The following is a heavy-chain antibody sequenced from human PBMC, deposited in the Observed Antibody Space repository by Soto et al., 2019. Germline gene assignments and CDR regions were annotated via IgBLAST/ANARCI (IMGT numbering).Heavy chain of an antibody. Sequence: SETLSLTCSVSAGSISNYHWSWIRQPPGKGLEWIGYIFYTGKTNYNPSLKSRVTISLDTSKNQFSLRLDSVTAADTAVYYCARVLEVAGGFDPWGQGTLVTVSS. J-gene: IGHJ5*02. V-gene: IGHV4-59*01. CDR3: ARVLEVAGGFDP. D-gene: IGHD2-15*01. CDR1: AGSISNYH. CDR2: IFYTGKT.